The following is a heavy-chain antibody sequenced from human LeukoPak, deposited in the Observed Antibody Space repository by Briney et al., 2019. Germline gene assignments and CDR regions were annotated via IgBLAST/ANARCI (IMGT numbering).Heavy chain of an antibody. Sequence: PGGSLRLSCSAPGFTISSYGMNWVRQAPGKGLEWVANINQGGSEKYYVDSVKGRFTISRDNAKNSLYLEMNSLRAEDTAVYYCLRESHDSGWSFDYWGQGTLVTVSS. CDR1: GFTISSYG. J-gene: IGHJ4*02. CDR3: LRESHDSGWSFDY. D-gene: IGHD3-22*01. CDR2: INQGGSEK. V-gene: IGHV3-7*01.